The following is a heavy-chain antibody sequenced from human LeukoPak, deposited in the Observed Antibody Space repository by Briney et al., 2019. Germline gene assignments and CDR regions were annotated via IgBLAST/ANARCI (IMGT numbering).Heavy chain of an antibody. CDR3: AKDSDYYHSSGYYYAYFQH. CDR2: INSDGSST. J-gene: IGHJ1*01. D-gene: IGHD3-22*01. V-gene: IGHV3-74*01. Sequence: GGSLRLSCAASGFTFRTYWMHWVRQAPGKGLVWVSRINSDGSSTRYADSVKGRFTISRDNAKNTLYLQMNSLRDEDTAVYYCAKDSDYYHSSGYYYAYFQHWGQGTLVTVSS. CDR1: GFTFRTYW.